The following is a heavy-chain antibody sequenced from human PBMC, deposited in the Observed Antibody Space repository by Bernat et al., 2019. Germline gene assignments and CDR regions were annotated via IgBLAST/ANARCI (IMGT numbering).Heavy chain of an antibody. V-gene: IGHV3-64*01. CDR2: ISRNGGST. Sequence: EVQLVESGGGLVQPGGSLRLSCAASGFTFSSYAMHWVRQAPGKGLEYVSAISRNGGSTYYANSVKGRFTISRDNSKNTLYLQMGSLRAEDMAVYYCARDRNYYDSSGYYFNDAFDIWGQGTMVTVSS. D-gene: IGHD3-22*01. CDR1: GFTFSSYA. CDR3: ARDRNYYDSSGYYFNDAFDI. J-gene: IGHJ3*02.